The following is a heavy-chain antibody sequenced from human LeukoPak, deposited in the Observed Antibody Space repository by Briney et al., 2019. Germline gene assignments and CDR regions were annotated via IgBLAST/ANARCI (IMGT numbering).Heavy chain of an antibody. D-gene: IGHD3-22*01. CDR1: GGSISSTDFY. V-gene: IGHV4-30-4*01. CDR3: ARESRITMIEGLDY. CDR2: ISYSGST. Sequence: SQTLSLTCTVSGGSISSTDFYWSWIRQPPGKGLEWIGYISYSGSTFYNPSLKSRVTISVDTSKNQFSLKMSSVTAADTAMYYCARESRITMIEGLDYWGQGTLVTVSS. J-gene: IGHJ4*02.